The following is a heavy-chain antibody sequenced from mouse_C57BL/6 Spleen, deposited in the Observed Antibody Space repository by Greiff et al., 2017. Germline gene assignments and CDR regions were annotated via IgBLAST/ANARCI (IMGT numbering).Heavy chain of an antibody. CDR1: GYTFTDYY. J-gene: IGHJ1*03. V-gene: IGHV1-26*01. CDR3: ARDTQHGWYFDV. CDR2: INPNNGGT. Sequence: VQLQQSGPELVKPGASVKISCKASGYTFTDYYMNWVKQSHGKSLEWIGDINPNNGGTSYNQKFKGKATLTVDKSSSTAYMELRSLTSEDSAVYYCARDTQHGWYFDVWGTGTTVTVSS.